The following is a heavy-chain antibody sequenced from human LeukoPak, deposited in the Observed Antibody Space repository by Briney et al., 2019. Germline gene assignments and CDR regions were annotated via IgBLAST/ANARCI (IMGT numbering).Heavy chain of an antibody. Sequence: GGSLRLSCAASGFTFSSYSMNWVRQAPGKGLEWVSYISSSGSTIYYADSVKGRFTISRDNAKNSLYLQMNSLRAEDTAVYYCARAYGGNPRDYWGQGTLVTVSS. D-gene: IGHD4-23*01. CDR1: GFTFSSYS. CDR3: ARAYGGNPRDY. V-gene: IGHV3-48*04. CDR2: ISSSGSTI. J-gene: IGHJ4*02.